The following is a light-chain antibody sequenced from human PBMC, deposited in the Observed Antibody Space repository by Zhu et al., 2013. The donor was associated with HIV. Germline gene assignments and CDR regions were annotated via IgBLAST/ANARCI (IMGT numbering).Light chain of an antibody. CDR2: KAS. Sequence: DIQMTQSPSTLSASVGDRVTITCRASQYISSWLAWYQQKPGKAPKLLIYKASTLQSAVPSRFSGSGSGTEFTLTISSLQPDDSATYYCQQLNSYPITFGQGTRLEIK. J-gene: IGKJ5*01. CDR1: QYISSW. CDR3: QQLNSYPIT. V-gene: IGKV1-5*03.